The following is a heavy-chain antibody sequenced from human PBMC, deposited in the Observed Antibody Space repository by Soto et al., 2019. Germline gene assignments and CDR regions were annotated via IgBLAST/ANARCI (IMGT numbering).Heavy chain of an antibody. D-gene: IGHD6-13*01. V-gene: IGHV1-69*13. Sequence: ASVKVSCKASGGTFSSYAISWVRQAPGQGLEWMGGIIPIFGTANYAQKFQGRVTITADESTSTAYMELSSLRSEDTAVYYCARDGNRAIAAAGTFDSWGQGTLVTVSS. CDR3: ARDGNRAIAAAGTFDS. J-gene: IGHJ4*02. CDR1: GGTFSSYA. CDR2: IIPIFGTA.